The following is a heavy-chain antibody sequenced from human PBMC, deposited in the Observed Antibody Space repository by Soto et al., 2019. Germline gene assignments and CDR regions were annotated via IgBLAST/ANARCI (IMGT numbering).Heavy chain of an antibody. CDR2: ISYDGSNK. Sequence: QVQLVESGGGVVQPGRSLRLSCAASGFTFSSYAMHWVRQAPGKGLEWVAVISYDGSNKYYADSVKGRFTISRDNSKNTLYLQMNSLRAEDTAVYYCARSSESNTMVRGTIFDPWGQGTLVTVSS. CDR3: ARSSESNTMVRGTIFDP. V-gene: IGHV3-30-3*01. J-gene: IGHJ5*02. D-gene: IGHD3-10*01. CDR1: GFTFSSYA.